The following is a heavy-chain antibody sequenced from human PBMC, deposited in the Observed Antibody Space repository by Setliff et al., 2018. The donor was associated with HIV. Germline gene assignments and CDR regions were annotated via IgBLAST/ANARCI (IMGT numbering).Heavy chain of an antibody. CDR2: ISDRGTT. CDR3: ARGGASSKYLDP. CDR1: GGSISPYY. D-gene: IGHD2-15*01. Sequence: SETLSLTCTVSGGSISPYYWSWIRQPPGKGLGWIAWISDRGTTNYNPSLKSRVTLSVDTSKNQFSLSLTSVTGADTAVYYCARGGASSKYLDPWGQGTLVTVSS. J-gene: IGHJ5*02. V-gene: IGHV4-59*01.